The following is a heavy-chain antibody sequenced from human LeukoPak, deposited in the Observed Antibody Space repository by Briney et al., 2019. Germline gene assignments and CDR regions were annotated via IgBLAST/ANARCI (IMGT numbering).Heavy chain of an antibody. CDR1: GYTFTGYY. V-gene: IGHV1-2*03. J-gene: IGHJ4*02. Sequence: LGGSVKVSCKASGYTFTGYYIHWVRQAPGQGLEWMGWINPNSGGTNYAQKFQGRVTMTRDTSISTAYMELSRLRSDDTAVYYCARWMATVTTPDYWGQGTLVTVSS. CDR2: INPNSGGT. CDR3: ARWMATVTTPDY. D-gene: IGHD4-11*01.